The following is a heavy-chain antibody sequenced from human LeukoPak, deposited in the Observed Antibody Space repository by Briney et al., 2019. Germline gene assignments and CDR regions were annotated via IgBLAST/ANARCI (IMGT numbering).Heavy chain of an antibody. J-gene: IGHJ4*02. CDR3: ARDRRALHYYDSSGYLDY. CDR1: GGSISSYY. V-gene: IGHV4-59*12. Sequence: SETLSLTCTVSGGSISSYYWSWIRQPPGKGLEWIGYIYYSGSTYYNPSLKSRVTISVDTSKNQFSLKLSSVTAADTAVYYCARDRRALHYYDSSGYLDYWGQGALVTVSS. D-gene: IGHD3-22*01. CDR2: IYYSGST.